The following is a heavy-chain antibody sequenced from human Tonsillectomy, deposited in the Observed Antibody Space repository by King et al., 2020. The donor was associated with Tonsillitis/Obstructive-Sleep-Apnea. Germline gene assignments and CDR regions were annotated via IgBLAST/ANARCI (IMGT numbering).Heavy chain of an antibody. CDR1: GGSISGYY. Sequence: VQLQESGPGLVKPSENLSLTCTVSGGSISGYYWSWIRQPPGKGLECIGYIFYSGSTNYNPSLEGRVTISVDTSKNQFSLNLSSVTAADTAVYYCARERGHSYGAFDYWGQGTLVTVSS. D-gene: IGHD5-18*01. CDR3: ARERGHSYGAFDY. J-gene: IGHJ4*02. CDR2: IFYSGST. V-gene: IGHV4-59*01.